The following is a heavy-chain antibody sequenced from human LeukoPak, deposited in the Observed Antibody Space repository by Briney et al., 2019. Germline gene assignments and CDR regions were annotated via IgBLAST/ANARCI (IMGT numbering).Heavy chain of an antibody. CDR3: ASSRGSYDPRPDY. CDR1: GFTFSSYS. V-gene: IGHV3-21*01. Sequence: GGSLRLSCAASGFTFSSYSMNWVRQAPGKGLEWVSSISSSGSYIHYADSAKGRFTISRDNAKNSLYLQMNSLRAEDTAVYYCASSRGSYDPRPDYWGQGTLVTVSS. J-gene: IGHJ4*02. D-gene: IGHD1-26*01. CDR2: ISSSGSYI.